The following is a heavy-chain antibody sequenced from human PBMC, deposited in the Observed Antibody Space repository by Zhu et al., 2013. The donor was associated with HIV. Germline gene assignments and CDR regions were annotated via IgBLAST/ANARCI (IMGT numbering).Heavy chain of an antibody. J-gene: IGHJ5*02. CDR1: GYTFTDYY. V-gene: IGHV1-69-2*01. CDR3: AIGGFDP. CDR2: IDPEDGEA. Sequence: VQLVQSGAEVKKPGATVTISCKVSGYTFTDYYIHWVQQAPVRGLEWVGLIDPEDGEATYAEKFRDRVTIIADTSISTVYMQLRSLRPEDTGIYYCAIGGFDPWGQGSQLTVSS.